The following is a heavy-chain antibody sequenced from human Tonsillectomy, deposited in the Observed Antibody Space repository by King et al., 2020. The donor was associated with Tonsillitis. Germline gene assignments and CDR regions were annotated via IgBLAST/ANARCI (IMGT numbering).Heavy chain of an antibody. CDR3: TGQGMDV. CDR2: IRSKANSYAT. Sequence: VQLVESGGGLVQPGGSLKLSCAASGFTFSGSAMHWVRQASGNGLEWVGRIRSKANSYATAYAASVKGRFTISRDDSKNTAYMQMNSLKTEDTAVYYCTGQGMDVWGQGTTVTVSS. V-gene: IGHV3-73*02. J-gene: IGHJ6*02. CDR1: GFTFSGSA.